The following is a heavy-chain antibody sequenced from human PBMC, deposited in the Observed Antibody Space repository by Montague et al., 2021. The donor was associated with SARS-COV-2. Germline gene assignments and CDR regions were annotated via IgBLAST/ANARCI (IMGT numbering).Heavy chain of an antibody. J-gene: IGHJ4*02. V-gene: IGHV3-23*03. Sequence: SLRLSCAASGFTFSSYAMSWVRQAPGKGLEWVSVIYSGGSSTYYSDSVKGLFTISRDNSKNTLYLQMNSLRAEDTAVYYCAKDPYYDFWSGYYFDYWGQGTLVTVSS. CDR1: GFTFSSYA. D-gene: IGHD3-3*01. CDR2: IYSGGSST. CDR3: AKDPYYDFWSGYYFDY.